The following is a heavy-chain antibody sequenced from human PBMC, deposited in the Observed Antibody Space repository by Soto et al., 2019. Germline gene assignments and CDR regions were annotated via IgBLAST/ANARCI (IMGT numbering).Heavy chain of an antibody. CDR2: ISGSGEST. CDR1: GFTFTNYA. Sequence: LRLSCAASGFTFTNYAMNWVRQAPGKGLEWVSVISGSGESTYYADSVKGRFTISRDNSKNTLYLQMNSLRAEDTAVYFCAKDFGDIVVVVLAPYGMDVWGQGTTVTVSS. D-gene: IGHD2-15*01. J-gene: IGHJ6*02. CDR3: AKDFGDIVVVVLAPYGMDV. V-gene: IGHV3-23*01.